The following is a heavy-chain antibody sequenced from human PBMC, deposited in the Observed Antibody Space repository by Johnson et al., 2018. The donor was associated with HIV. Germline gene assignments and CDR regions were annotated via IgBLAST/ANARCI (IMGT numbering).Heavy chain of an antibody. CDR2: ISYDGSNK. V-gene: IGHV3-30-3*01. Sequence: QLVESGGGVVQPGRSLRLSCAASGFTFSSYAMHWVRQAPGKGLEWVAVISYDGSNKYYADSVKGRFTISRDNSKNTLYLQMNSLRAEDTAVYYCARDQVLLWFGSGGDAFDIWGQGTMVTVSS. D-gene: IGHD3-10*01. J-gene: IGHJ3*02. CDR3: ARDQVLLWFGSGGDAFDI. CDR1: GFTFSSYA.